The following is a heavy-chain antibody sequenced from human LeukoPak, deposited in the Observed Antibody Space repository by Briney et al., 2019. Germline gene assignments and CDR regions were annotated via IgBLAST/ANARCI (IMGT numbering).Heavy chain of an antibody. V-gene: IGHV3-9*01. CDR2: ISWNSGSI. CDR1: GFTFDDYA. Sequence: GGSLRLSCAASGFTFDDYAMHWVRQAPGKGLEWVSGISWNSGSIGYADSVKGRFTISRDNAKNSLYLQMNSLRAEDTALYYCAKDSDYDILTGYLDYWGQGTLVTVSS. J-gene: IGHJ4*02. D-gene: IGHD3-9*01. CDR3: AKDSDYDILTGYLDY.